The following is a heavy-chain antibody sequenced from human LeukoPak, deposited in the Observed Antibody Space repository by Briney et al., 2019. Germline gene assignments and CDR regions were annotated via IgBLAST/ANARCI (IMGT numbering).Heavy chain of an antibody. CDR2: ISSSGSTI. J-gene: IGHJ1*01. Sequence: GGSLRLSCAVSGFTFSTYWMHWVRQAPGKGLEWVSYISSSGSTIYYADSVKGRFTISRDNAQNSLSLQMNSLRAEDTAVYYCARSTRRDTEVALAEYFQHWGQGTLVTVSS. CDR3: ARSTRRDTEVALAEYFQH. CDR1: GFTFSTYW. D-gene: IGHD5-18*01. V-gene: IGHV3-11*01.